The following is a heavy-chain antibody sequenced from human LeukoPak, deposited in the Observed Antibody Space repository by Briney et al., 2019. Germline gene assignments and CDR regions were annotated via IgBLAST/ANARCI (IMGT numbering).Heavy chain of an antibody. D-gene: IGHD6-13*01. V-gene: IGHV6-1*01. CDR2: TYYTSKWYN. CDR3: ARDPSGKGSSWYRWFDP. J-gene: IGHJ5*02. CDR1: GDSVSSNSAA. Sequence: SQTLSLTCAISGDSVSSNSAAWNWIRQSPSRGLEWLGRTYYTSKWYNDYAVSVKSRITINPDTSKNQFSLQLNSVTPEDTAVYYCARDPSGKGSSWYRWFDPWGQGTLVTVYS.